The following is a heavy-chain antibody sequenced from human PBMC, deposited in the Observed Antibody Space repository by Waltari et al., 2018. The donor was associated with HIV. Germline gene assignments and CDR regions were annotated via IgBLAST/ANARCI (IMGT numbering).Heavy chain of an antibody. D-gene: IGHD6-13*01. Sequence: SGNGDSTYYVDSVKGRFTISRDNSKNTLNLQMNSLRTEDTAVYYCAKDRPVLAAAHGGNWFDPWGQGTLVTVSS. CDR2: SGNGDST. V-gene: IGHV3-23*01. J-gene: IGHJ5*02. CDR3: AKDRPVLAAAHGGNWFDP.